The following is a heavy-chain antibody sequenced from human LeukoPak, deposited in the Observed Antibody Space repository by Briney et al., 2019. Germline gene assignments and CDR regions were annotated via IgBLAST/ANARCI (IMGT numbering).Heavy chain of an antibody. CDR1: GGTFSSHT. J-gene: IGHJ4*02. V-gene: IGHV1-69*04. CDR2: IIPIDGLG. D-gene: IGHD3-22*01. Sequence: GSSVKVSCKASGGTFSSHTITWVRQAPGQGLEWMGRIIPIDGLGNNAQKFQDRVTITADISTCTVYMEMSSLGSDDTAVYFCAREREGDSGNYWEGYFDSWGQGTLVIVSS. CDR3: AREREGDSGNYWEGYFDS.